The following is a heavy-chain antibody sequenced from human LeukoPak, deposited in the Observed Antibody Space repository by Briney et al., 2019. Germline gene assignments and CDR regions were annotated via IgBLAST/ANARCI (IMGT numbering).Heavy chain of an antibody. Sequence: GGSLRLSCAASGFTFSSYDMHWVRHATGKGLEWVSAIGTAGDTYYPGSVKGRFTISRENAKNSLYLQMNSLRAGDTAAYYCARGGSIGSYYYYMDVWGKGTTVTISS. J-gene: IGHJ6*03. CDR3: ARGGSIGSYYYYMDV. CDR1: GFTFSSYD. V-gene: IGHV3-13*01. D-gene: IGHD6-13*01. CDR2: IGTAGDT.